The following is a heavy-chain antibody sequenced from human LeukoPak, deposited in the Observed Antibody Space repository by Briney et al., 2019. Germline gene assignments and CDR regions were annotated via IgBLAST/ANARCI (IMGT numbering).Heavy chain of an antibody. CDR1: GYTFTSYD. Sequence: GASVKVSCKASGYTFTSYDTNWVRQATGQGLEWMGWMNPNSGNTGYAQKFQGGVTITRNTSISTAYMELSSLRSEDTAVYYCARDRGARLERFYAFDFWGQGTTVTVSS. D-gene: IGHD1-1*01. CDR2: MNPNSGNT. CDR3: ARDRGARLERFYAFDF. V-gene: IGHV1-8*03. J-gene: IGHJ3*01.